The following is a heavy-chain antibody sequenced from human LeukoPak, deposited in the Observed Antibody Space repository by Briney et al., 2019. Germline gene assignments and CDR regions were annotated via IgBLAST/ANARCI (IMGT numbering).Heavy chain of an antibody. Sequence: GGSLRLSCAASGFTFSSYAMHWVRQAPGKGLEWVAVISYDGSNKYYADSVKGRFTISRDNAKNSLYLQMNSLRAEDTAVYYCAREREEWELLRRGPCFDYWGQGTLVTVSS. CDR3: AREREEWELLRRGPCFDY. J-gene: IGHJ4*02. V-gene: IGHV3-30-3*01. CDR2: ISYDGSNK. D-gene: IGHD1-26*01. CDR1: GFTFSSYA.